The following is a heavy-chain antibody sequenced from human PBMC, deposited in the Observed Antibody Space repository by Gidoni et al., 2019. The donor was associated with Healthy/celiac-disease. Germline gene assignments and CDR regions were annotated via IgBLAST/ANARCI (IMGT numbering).Heavy chain of an antibody. J-gene: IGHJ6*02. CDR1: GGYS. CDR3: ARAPDGWGPYFYGMDV. CDR2: ISSSGTYI. Sequence: EVQLVESGGGLVKPGGSLRLPCAASGGYSMNWVRQAPGKGLEWVSFISSSGTYIYYADSVKGRFTISRDNAKNSLYLQMNSLRAEDTAVYYCARAPDGWGPYFYGMDVWGQGTTVTVSS. V-gene: IGHV3-21*01. D-gene: IGHD7-27*01.